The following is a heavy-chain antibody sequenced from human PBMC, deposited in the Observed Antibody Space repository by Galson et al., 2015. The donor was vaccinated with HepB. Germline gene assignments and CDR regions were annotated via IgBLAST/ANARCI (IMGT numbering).Heavy chain of an antibody. Sequence: KGLEWVSSISSSSSYIYYADSVKGRFTISRDNAKNSLYLQMNSLRAEDTAVYYCARDSIATYYDLWSGYYTGGGAFDIWGQGTMVTVSS. D-gene: IGHD3-3*01. CDR2: ISSSSSYI. CDR3: ARDSIATYYDLWSGYYTGGGAFDI. V-gene: IGHV3-21*01. J-gene: IGHJ3*02.